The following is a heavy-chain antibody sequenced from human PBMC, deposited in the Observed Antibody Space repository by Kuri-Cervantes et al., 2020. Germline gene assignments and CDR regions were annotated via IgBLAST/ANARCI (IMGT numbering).Heavy chain of an antibody. CDR1: GYTFTSYY. Sequence: ASVKVSCKASGYTFTSYYMHWARQAPGQRLEWMGWVNAGNGNTKYSRKFQGRVTITRDTSASTAYMELSSLRSEDTAVYYCARDRDSNYPVGYFDYWGQGTLVTVSS. CDR2: VNAGNGNT. D-gene: IGHD4-11*01. CDR3: ARDRDSNYPVGYFDY. J-gene: IGHJ4*02. V-gene: IGHV1-3*01.